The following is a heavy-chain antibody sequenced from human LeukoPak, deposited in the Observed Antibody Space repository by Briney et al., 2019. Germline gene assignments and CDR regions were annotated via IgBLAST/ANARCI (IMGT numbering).Heavy chain of an antibody. V-gene: IGHV4-39*07. CDR3: ARRYCSGGSCLPPRDAFDI. D-gene: IGHD2-15*01. J-gene: IGHJ3*02. Sequence: SETLSLTCTVSGGSISSSSYYWGWIRQPPGKGLEWIGSIYYSGSTYYNPSLKSRVTISVDTSKNQFSLKLSSVTAADTAVYYCARRYCSGGSCLPPRDAFDIWGQGTMVTVSS. CDR2: IYYSGST. CDR1: GGSISSSSYY.